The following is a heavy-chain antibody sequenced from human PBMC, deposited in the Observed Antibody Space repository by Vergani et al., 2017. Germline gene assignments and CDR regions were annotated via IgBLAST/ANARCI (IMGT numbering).Heavy chain of an antibody. CDR2: IGSSGPYI. CDR1: GFTFSDFS. CDR3: ARDCTSGGCPDNYGMDV. Sequence: VQLVESGGGLVKPGGSLRLSCAASGFTFSDFSMSWVRQAPGKGLEWVAFIGSSGPYINYADSVKGRFIISRDNTNNSLFLQLRSLRAEDAAVYYCARDCTSGGCPDNYGMDVWGQGATVTSP. V-gene: IGHV3-21*06. D-gene: IGHD2-8*01. J-gene: IGHJ6*02.